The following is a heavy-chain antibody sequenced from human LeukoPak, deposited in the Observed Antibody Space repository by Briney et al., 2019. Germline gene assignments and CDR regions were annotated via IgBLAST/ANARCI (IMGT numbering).Heavy chain of an antibody. CDR2: INPNSGGT. V-gene: IGHV1-2*02. Sequence: GASVKVSCKASGYTFTGYYMHWVRQAPGQGLEWMGWINPNSGGTNYAQKFQGRVTMTRDTSISTAYMELSRLRSDDTAVYYCAKPRYYDFKSNWFDPWGQGTLVTVSS. D-gene: IGHD3-3*01. CDR1: GYTFTGYY. CDR3: AKPRYYDFKSNWFDP. J-gene: IGHJ5*02.